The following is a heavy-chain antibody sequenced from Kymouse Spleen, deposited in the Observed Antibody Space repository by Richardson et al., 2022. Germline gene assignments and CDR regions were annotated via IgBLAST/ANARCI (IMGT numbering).Heavy chain of an antibody. J-gene: IGHJ6*02. CDR2: TYYRSKWYN. D-gene: IGHD6-19*01. CDR1: GDSVSSNSAA. CDR3: ARGRGIAVAGGTTTTTVWTS. V-gene: IGHV6-1*01. Sequence: QVQLQQSGPGLVKPSQTLSLTCAISGDSVSSNSAAWNWIRQSPSRGLEWLGRTYYRSKWYNDYAVSVKSRITINPDTSKNQFSLQLNSVTPEDTAVYYCARGRGIAVAGGTTTTTVWTSGAKGPRSPSPQ.